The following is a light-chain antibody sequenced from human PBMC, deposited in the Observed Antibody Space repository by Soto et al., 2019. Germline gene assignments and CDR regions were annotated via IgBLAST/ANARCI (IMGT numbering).Light chain of an antibody. J-gene: IGLJ1*01. CDR1: SSNIGNDY. CDR3: GAWDSSLSAYV. V-gene: IGLV1-51*01. CDR2: DNN. Sequence: QSVLTQPPSVSAAPGQTVTISCSGSSSNIGNDYVSWYQQFPGTAPKLLVYDNNKRPSGIPDRFSASRSGTSATLGITGLQTGDEADYYCGAWDSSLSAYVFGSATKLTVL.